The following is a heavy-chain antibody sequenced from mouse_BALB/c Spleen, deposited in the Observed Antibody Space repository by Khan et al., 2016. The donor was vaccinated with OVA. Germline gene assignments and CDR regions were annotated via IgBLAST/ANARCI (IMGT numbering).Heavy chain of an antibody. D-gene: IGHD1-1*01. CDR1: GFSLTSYG. Sequence: QVQLKESGPGLVAPSQSLSITCTVSGFSLTSYGVHWVRQPPGKGLEWLGVIWTGGSTNYNSALRSRLTINKDNSKSLVFVKMNNLQTDYTAMYCCARDLGSSHWYLGVWGAETTVTVSS. CDR3: ARDLGSSHWYLGV. J-gene: IGHJ1*01. CDR2: IWTGGST. V-gene: IGHV2-9*02.